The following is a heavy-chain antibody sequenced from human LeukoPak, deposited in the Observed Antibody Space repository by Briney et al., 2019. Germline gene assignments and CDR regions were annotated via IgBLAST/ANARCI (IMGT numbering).Heavy chain of an antibody. V-gene: IGHV3-23*01. CDR1: GFTFSSYA. CDR2: ISGSGGST. CDR3: AECRPLWFGELSYRDAFDI. Sequence: GGSLRLSCAASGFTFSSYAMSWVRQAPGKGLEWVSAISGSGGSTYYADSVKGRFTISRDNSKNTLYLQMNSLRAEDTAVYYCAECRPLWFGELSYRDAFDIWGQGTMVTVSS. D-gene: IGHD3-10*01. J-gene: IGHJ3*02.